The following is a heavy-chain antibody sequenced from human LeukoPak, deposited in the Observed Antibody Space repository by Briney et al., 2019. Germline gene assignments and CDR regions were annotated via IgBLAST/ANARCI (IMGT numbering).Heavy chain of an antibody. D-gene: IGHD3-9*01. CDR1: GYTFTSYG. V-gene: IGHV1-18*04. CDR2: ISAYNGNT. Sequence: GASVKVSCKASGYTFTSYGISWVRQAPGQGLEWMGWISAYNGNTNYAQKLQGRVTMTTDTSTSTAYMELRSLRSDDTAVYYCARGDYDILTGYHYMDVWGKGTTVTISS. J-gene: IGHJ6*03. CDR3: ARGDYDILTGYHYMDV.